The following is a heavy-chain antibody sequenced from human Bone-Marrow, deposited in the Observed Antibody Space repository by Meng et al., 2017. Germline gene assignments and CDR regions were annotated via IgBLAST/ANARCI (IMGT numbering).Heavy chain of an antibody. V-gene: IGHV1-46*01. CDR1: GYTFTSYA. CDR2: INPSGGST. CDR3: ARDLHSMIVVVITGYGMDV. J-gene: IGHJ6*02. Sequence: ASVKVSCKASGYTFTSYAISWVRQAPGQGLEWMGIINPSGGSTSYAQKFQGRVTMTRDTSTSTVYMELSSLRSEDTAVYYCARDLHSMIVVVITGYGMDVWGQGTTVTVSS. D-gene: IGHD3-22*01.